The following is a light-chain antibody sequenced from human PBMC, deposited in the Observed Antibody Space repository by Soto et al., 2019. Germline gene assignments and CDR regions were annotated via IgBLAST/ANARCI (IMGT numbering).Light chain of an antibody. CDR1: QIISIY. Sequence: DIQMTQSPSSLSSSVLYLFTITCLTSQIISIYLNWYQQIPGKAPKLLIYASSNLHTGVPSRFSGSASGTDFTLTISSLQPEDSATYYCQQTYSNPRTFGQGTKVDIK. CDR3: QQTYSNPRT. CDR2: ASS. V-gene: IGKV1-39*01. J-gene: IGKJ1*01.